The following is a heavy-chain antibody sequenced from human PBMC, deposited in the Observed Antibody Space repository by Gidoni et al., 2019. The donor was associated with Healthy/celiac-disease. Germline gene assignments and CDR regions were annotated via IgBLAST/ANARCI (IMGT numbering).Heavy chain of an antibody. CDR3: ARDRAVITLGAFDI. V-gene: IGHV4-38-2*02. D-gene: IGHD3-22*01. J-gene: IGHJ3*02. CDR1: GYSISSAYY. Sequence: QVQLQESGPGLVKTSETLSLTCAVSGYSISSAYYWGWNRQPPGNGLEWIGSIYHSGSTYYNPSLKSRVTIAVDTSKNQFSQKLSSVTAADTAVYYCARDRAVITLGAFDIWGQGTMVTVSS. CDR2: IYHSGST.